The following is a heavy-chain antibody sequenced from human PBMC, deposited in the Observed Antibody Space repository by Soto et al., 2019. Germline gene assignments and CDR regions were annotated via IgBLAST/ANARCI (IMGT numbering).Heavy chain of an antibody. CDR1: GFTFSSYS. CDR2: ISISSSYI. V-gene: IGHV3-21*01. J-gene: IGHJ4*02. Sequence: LRLSCAASGFTFSSYSMNWVRQAPGKGLELVSSISISSSYIYYADSVTGRFTISRDNAKNSLYLQMNSLRAEDTAVYYCARVTPAGYGGQGTLVTVSS. D-gene: IGHD6-13*01. CDR3: ARVTPAGY.